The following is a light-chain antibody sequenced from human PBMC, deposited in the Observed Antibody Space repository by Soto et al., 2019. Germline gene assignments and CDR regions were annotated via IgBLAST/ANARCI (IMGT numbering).Light chain of an antibody. CDR3: NSYTGSSTLVV. V-gene: IGLV2-14*01. CDR1: SSDVGGYKY. J-gene: IGLJ2*01. CDR2: DVS. Sequence: QSALTQPASVSGSPGQSITISCTGTSSDVGGYKYVSWYQQHPGKAPKLMIYDVSNRPSGVSNRFSGSKSGNTASLTISGLQAEDEADYYCNSYTGSSTLVVFGGGTKLTVL.